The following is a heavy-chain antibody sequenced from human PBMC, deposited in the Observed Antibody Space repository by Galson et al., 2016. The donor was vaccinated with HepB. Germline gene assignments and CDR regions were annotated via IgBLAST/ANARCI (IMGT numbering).Heavy chain of an antibody. CDR3: GRDLGGSGSY. CDR1: GFMFSRYW. V-gene: IGHV3-74*01. J-gene: IGHJ4*02. CDR2: TNEDASTT. D-gene: IGHD3-10*01. Sequence: SLRLSCAASGFMFSRYWMHWVRQPPGKGLVRVSRTNEDASTTNYADSVKGRFTISRDNAKNILYLQMNSLRVEDTAVYYCGRDLGGSGSYWGQGILVTVSS.